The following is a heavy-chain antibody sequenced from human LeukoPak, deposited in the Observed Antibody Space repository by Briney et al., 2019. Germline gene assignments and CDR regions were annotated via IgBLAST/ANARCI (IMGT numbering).Heavy chain of an antibody. D-gene: IGHD3-16*01. CDR2: IYTSGGT. V-gene: IGHV4-4*07. J-gene: IGHJ4*02. CDR1: GASVSSYY. Sequence: SETLSLTCTVSGASVSSYYWNWVRQPAGKGLEWIGRIYTSGGTNYNPSLKSRVTMSVDTSKNQFSLKLSSVTAADTAVYYCAREGVSSIYYFDYWGQGTLVTVSS. CDR3: AREGVSSIYYFDY.